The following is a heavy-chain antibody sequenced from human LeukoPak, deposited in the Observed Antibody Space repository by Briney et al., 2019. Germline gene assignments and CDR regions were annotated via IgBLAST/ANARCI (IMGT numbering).Heavy chain of an antibody. J-gene: IGHJ4*02. CDR1: GFTFSSYG. CDR3: AKGHGYSYGNGVDY. D-gene: IGHD5-18*01. V-gene: IGHV3-30*18. Sequence: PGRSLRLSCAASGFTFSSYGMHWVRQAPGKGLEWVAAISYDGSNKYYADSVKGRFTISRDNYKNTLYLQMNSLRAEDTAVYYCAKGHGYSYGNGVDYWGQGTLVTVSS. CDR2: ISYDGSNK.